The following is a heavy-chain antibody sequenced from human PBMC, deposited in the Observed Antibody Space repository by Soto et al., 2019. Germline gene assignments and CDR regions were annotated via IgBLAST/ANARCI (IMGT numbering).Heavy chain of an antibody. J-gene: IGHJ4*02. CDR2: ISYDGSLK. V-gene: IGHV3-30*18. CDR1: GFTFSSNG. D-gene: IGHD1-26*01. Sequence: QVHLVESGGGVVQPGRSLRLSCTASGFTFSSNGMSWVRQAPGKGLEWMTIISYDGSLKYYADSVKGRFTVSRDNSKNTLYLQMNSLRADDTAVYYCAKEIKPVSSPWDFDYWGQGTLVTVSS. CDR3: AKEIKPVSSPWDFDY.